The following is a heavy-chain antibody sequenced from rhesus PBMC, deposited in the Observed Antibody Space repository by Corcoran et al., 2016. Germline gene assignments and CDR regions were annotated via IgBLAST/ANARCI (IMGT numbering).Heavy chain of an antibody. Sequence: QVQLVQSGAEVKKPGSSVKVSCKASGYTFTDYYMHWVRQAPRQGLEWMGWINPNNGNTKYAQKFQGRVTMTRDTSTSTAYMELSSLRSGDTAVYYCARDVGSYPEGYFEFWGQGALVTVSS. J-gene: IGHJ1*01. CDR1: GYTFTDYY. D-gene: IGHD4-4*01. V-gene: IGHV1S2*01. CDR2: INPNNGNT. CDR3: ARDVGSYPEGYFEF.